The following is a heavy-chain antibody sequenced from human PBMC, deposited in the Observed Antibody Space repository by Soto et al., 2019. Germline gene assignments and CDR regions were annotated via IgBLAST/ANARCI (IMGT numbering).Heavy chain of an antibody. CDR1: GFTFSSYW. CDR2: INSDGSST. CDR3: ARPRPYCGGDCPDS. D-gene: IGHD2-21*02. V-gene: IGHV3-74*01. Sequence: EVQLVESGGGLVQPGGSLRLSCAASGFTFSSYWMHWVRQAPGKGLVWVSRINSDGSSTSYADSVKGRFTISRDNAKNTMYLPMNRLRAEDTAVYYCARPRPYCGGDCPDSWGQGTLVTVSS. J-gene: IGHJ4*02.